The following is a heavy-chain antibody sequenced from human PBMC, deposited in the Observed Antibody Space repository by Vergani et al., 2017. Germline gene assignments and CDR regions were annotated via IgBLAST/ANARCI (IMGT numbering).Heavy chain of an antibody. CDR3: ASTPPWDGDYPSFDY. J-gene: IGHJ4*02. D-gene: IGHD4-17*01. CDR1: GGSISSGGYS. Sequence: QLQLQESGSGLVKPSQTLSLTCAVSGGSISSGGYSWSWIRQPAGKGLEWIGRIYTSGSTNYNPSLKSRVTISVDTSKNQFSLNLSSVTAADTAVYYCASTPPWDGDYPSFDYWGQGTLVTVSS. CDR2: IYTSGST. V-gene: IGHV4-61*02.